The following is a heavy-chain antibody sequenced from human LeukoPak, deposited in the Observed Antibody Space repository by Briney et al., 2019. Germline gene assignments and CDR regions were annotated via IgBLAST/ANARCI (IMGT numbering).Heavy chain of an antibody. J-gene: IGHJ4*02. CDR3: ARVGATGSWPFDY. CDR2: IFYNGDT. Sequence: SETLSLTCTVSGGSISISRYYWGWIRQSPGKGLEWIGNIFYNGDTFYNPSLKSRVAISVDTSKNQFSLELTSVTAADTAVYYCARVGATGSWPFDYWGQGTLVTVSS. CDR1: GGSISISRYY. V-gene: IGHV4-39*07. D-gene: IGHD6-13*01.